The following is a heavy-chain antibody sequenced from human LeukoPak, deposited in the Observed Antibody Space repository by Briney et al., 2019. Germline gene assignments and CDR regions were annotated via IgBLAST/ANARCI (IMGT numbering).Heavy chain of an antibody. J-gene: IGHJ4*02. CDR1: GFSFTTYA. CDR2: ISGRGGNT. Sequence: GGSLRLSCVASGFSFTTYAMSWVRQAPGKGLEWVSVISGRGGNTYYADSVKGRFTVSRDNSKNTLYLQMNSLRSNDTAVYYCAKGQREVTAADYDNWGQGTLVTVSS. V-gene: IGHV3-23*01. D-gene: IGHD6-25*01. CDR3: AKGQREVTAADYDN.